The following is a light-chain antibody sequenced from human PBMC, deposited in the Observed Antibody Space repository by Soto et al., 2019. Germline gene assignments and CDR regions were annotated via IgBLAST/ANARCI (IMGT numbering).Light chain of an antibody. J-gene: IGLJ1*01. Sequence: QSALTQPASGSGSPGQSITISCTGTSSTVGGFNVVSWYQQHPGKAPKVIIYEGIKRPSGVSNRFSGSNSGSTASLTISGLQAQDEADYYCCPYVVATTYVVGTGNKVTV. CDR1: SSTVGGFNV. CDR3: CPYVVATTYV. V-gene: IGLV2-23*01. CDR2: EGI.